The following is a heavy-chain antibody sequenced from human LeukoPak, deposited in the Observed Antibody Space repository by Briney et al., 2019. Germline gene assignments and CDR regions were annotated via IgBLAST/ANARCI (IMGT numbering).Heavy chain of an antibody. CDR1: GFTVSSTY. J-gene: IGHJ4*02. D-gene: IGHD2-15*01. Sequence: GGSLRLSCAASGFTVSSTYMSWVRQAPGKGLEWVSSISSSSSYIYYADSVKGRFTISRDNAQNSLYLQMNSLRAEDTAVYYCAREGRLRQSHIDYWGQGTLVTVSS. CDR3: AREGRLRQSHIDY. CDR2: ISSSSSYI. V-gene: IGHV3-21*01.